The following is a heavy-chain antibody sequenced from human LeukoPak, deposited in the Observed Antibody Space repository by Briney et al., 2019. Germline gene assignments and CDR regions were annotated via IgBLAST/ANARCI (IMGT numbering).Heavy chain of an antibody. Sequence: GGSLRLSCAASGFTFSSYAMSWVRQAPGKGLEWVSAISGSGGSTYYADSVKGRFTISRDNSKNTLYLQMNSLRAEDTAVYYCARGGGRAGDYGSTTQWFDPWGQGTLVTVSS. D-gene: IGHD3-10*01. CDR3: ARGGGRAGDYGSTTQWFDP. V-gene: IGHV3-23*01. CDR2: ISGSGGST. J-gene: IGHJ5*02. CDR1: GFTFSSYA.